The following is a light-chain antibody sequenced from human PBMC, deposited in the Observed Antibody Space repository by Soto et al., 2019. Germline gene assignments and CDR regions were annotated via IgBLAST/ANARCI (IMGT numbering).Light chain of an antibody. V-gene: IGLV3-21*01. CDR3: RVWGMSSGHVV. CDR2: YDS. J-gene: IGLJ3*02. CDR1: TIGSKS. Sequence: SYELTQPPSVSVAPGKTASVACGGSTIGSKSVHWYQKKSGQAPVLVMYYDSDRPSGIPERFSGSNSGNTATLTISRVEAGDEADYYCRVWGMSSGHVVFGGGTKLTVL.